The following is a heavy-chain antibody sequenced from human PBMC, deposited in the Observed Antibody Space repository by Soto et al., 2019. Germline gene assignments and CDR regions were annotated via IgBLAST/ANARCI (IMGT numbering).Heavy chain of an antibody. CDR2: IIPIFGTA. CDR3: ARDLFYSNYQGEAYYYYGMDV. J-gene: IGHJ6*02. V-gene: IGHV1-69*06. Sequence: SVKVSCKASGGTFSSYAISWVRQAPGQGLEWMGVIIPIFGTANYAQKFQGRVTITADKSTSTAYMELSSLRSEDTAVYYCARDLFYSNYQGEAYYYYGMDVWGQGTTVPVSS. CDR1: GGTFSSYA. D-gene: IGHD4-4*01.